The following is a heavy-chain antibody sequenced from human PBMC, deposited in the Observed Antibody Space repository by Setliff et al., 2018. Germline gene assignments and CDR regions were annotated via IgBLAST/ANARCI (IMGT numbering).Heavy chain of an antibody. CDR3: ARDPSLYCSSTSCSPHWFDP. D-gene: IGHD2-2*01. CDR2: ISAYNGNT. CDR1: GYTFTSYG. V-gene: IGHV1-18*01. J-gene: IGHJ5*02. Sequence: ASVKVSCKASGYTFTSYGISWVRQAPGQGLEWMGWISAYNGNTNYAQKLQGRVTMTTDTYTSTAYMELRSLRSDDTAVYYCARDPSLYCSSTSCSPHWFDPWGQGTLVTVSS.